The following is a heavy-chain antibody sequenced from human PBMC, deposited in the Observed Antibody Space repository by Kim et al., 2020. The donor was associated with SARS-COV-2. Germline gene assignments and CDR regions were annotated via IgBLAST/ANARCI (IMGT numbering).Heavy chain of an antibody. CDR2: IKGAGSAQ. V-gene: IGHV3-7*01. D-gene: IGHD2-8*02. CDR1: GFTFRSYW. J-gene: IGHJ4*02. CDR3: TRELDWTGGPGY. Sequence: GGSLRLSCAASGFTFRSYWMSWVRQAPGKGLEWVANIKGAGSAQSSVDSVKGRFTISRDNAKNLVYLQMNSLRAEDTAVYYCTRELDWTGGPGYWGQGTLVTVSS.